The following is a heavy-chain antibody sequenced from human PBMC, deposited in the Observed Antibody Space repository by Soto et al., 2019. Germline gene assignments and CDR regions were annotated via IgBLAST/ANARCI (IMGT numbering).Heavy chain of an antibody. V-gene: IGHV4-59*01. Sequence: SETLSLTCTVSGGSISSYYWSWIRQPPGKGLEWVGHIYYSGSTNYNPSLKSRVTITVDTSKIQFSLKLSSVTAADTSVYYCAGGGLFYYYGMDVWGQGTTVTVSS. CDR1: GGSISSYY. D-gene: IGHD2-21*01. J-gene: IGHJ6*02. CDR2: IYYSGST. CDR3: AGGGLFYYYGMDV.